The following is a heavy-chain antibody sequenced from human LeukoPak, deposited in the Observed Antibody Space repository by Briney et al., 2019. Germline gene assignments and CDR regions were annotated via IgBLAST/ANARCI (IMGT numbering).Heavy chain of an antibody. V-gene: IGHV4-34*01. J-gene: IGHJ6*02. Sequence: SETLSLTCAVYGGSFSGYYWSWIRQPPGKGLEWIGEINHSGSTSYNPSLKSRVTISEDTSKNQFPLKLSSVTAADTAVYYCARGPGITRSSGYSPLYYYGMDVWGQGTTVTVSS. D-gene: IGHD3-22*01. CDR2: INHSGST. CDR3: ARGPGITRSSGYSPLYYYGMDV. CDR1: GGSFSGYY.